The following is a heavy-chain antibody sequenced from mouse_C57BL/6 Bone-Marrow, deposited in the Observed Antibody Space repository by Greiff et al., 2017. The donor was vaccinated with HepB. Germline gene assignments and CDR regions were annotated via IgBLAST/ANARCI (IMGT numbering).Heavy chain of an antibody. CDR1: GFTFSTSG. CDR3: ARDRFDYYFDY. CDR2: INTGGTYT. V-gene: IGHV5-6*01. D-gene: IGHD2-14*01. J-gene: IGHJ2*01. Sequence: EVMLVESGGDLVKPGGSLKLSCVTSGFTFSTSGMSWVRQTPDKRLEWVATINTGGTYTYYPDSVKGRFTISKDTAKSTLFLQMSSLKSEDTAIYYCARDRFDYYFDYWGQGTTLTVSS.